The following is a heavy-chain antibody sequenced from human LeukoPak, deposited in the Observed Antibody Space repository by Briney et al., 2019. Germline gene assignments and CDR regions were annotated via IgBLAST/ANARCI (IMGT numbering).Heavy chain of an antibody. D-gene: IGHD2-15*01. CDR1: GFTFSSYG. J-gene: IGHJ4*02. CDR3: ARDLYCSGGSCYPGLFDY. Sequence: PGGSLRLSCAASGFTFSSYGMNWVRQAPGKGLEWVSSISSSSSYIYYADSVKGRFTISRDNAKNSLYLQMNSLRAEDTAVYYCARDLYCSGGSCYPGLFDYWGQGTLVTVSS. CDR2: ISSSSSYI. V-gene: IGHV3-21*01.